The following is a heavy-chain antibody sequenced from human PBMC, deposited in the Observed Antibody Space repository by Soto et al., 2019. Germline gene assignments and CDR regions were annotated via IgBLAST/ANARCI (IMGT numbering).Heavy chain of an antibody. D-gene: IGHD3-10*01. CDR2: FFIGGNT. CDR3: ARRLGLAIDAYY. V-gene: IGHV4-39*01. J-gene: IGHJ1*01. Sequence: QLQLQESGPGLVKPSETLSLTCTVSGGSISSSTYYWGWMRQPPGKGLEWIASFFIGGNTYYNPSLKRRVTISVDTSKHQFALKLSSVTAADTAVYFRARRLGLAIDAYYWGQGILVTVSS. CDR1: GGSISSSTYY.